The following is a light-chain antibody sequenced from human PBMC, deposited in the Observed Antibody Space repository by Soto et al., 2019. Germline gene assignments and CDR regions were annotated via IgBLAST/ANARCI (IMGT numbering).Light chain of an antibody. CDR2: GNS. J-gene: IGLJ1*01. CDR3: QSYDSSLSGYV. V-gene: IGLV1-40*01. CDR1: SSNIGAGYD. Sequence: QSVLTQPPSVSGAPGQRVTISCTGSSSNIGAGYDVHWYRQLPGTAPKLLIYGNSNRPSGVPDRFSGSKSGTSASLAITGLQAEDEADYYCQSYDSSLSGYVFGTGTKLTVL.